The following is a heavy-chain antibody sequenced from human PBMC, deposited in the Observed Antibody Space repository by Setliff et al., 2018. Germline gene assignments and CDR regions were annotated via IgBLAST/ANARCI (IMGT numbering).Heavy chain of an antibody. CDR1: GYTFTSYA. CDR2: INAGNGNT. J-gene: IGHJ4*02. Sequence: ASVKVSCKASGYTFTSYAMHWVRQAPGQRLEWMGWINAGNGNTKYSQKFQGRVTITRDTSTSTVYMELSSLRSEDTAVYYCAREQLVDRGFDYWGQGTLVTAPQ. V-gene: IGHV1-3*01. CDR3: AREQLVDRGFDY. D-gene: IGHD6-6*01.